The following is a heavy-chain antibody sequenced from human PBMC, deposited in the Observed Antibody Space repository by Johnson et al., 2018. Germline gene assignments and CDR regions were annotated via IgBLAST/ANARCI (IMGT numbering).Heavy chain of an antibody. V-gene: IGHV3-23*01. Sequence: VQLQESGGGLVQPGGSLRLSCAASGFTFTNSAMSWVRQAPGKGLEWVSGFSISGKTTYYADSVKGRFTISRDNSKNTQYLQMNSLRTEATAVYYCAKVTASGAFPYYYFYYMDVWGKGTTVTVSS. CDR2: FSISGKTT. J-gene: IGHJ6*03. D-gene: IGHD3-10*01. CDR1: GFTFTNSA. CDR3: AKVTASGAFPYYYFYYMDV.